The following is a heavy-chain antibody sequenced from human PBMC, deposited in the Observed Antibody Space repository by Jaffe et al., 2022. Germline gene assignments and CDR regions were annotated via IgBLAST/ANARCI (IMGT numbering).Heavy chain of an antibody. V-gene: IGHV3-64*01. D-gene: IGHD2-21*01. CDR1: GFTFSSYA. CDR2: ISSNGGST. Sequence: EVQLVESGGGLVQPGGSLRLSCAASGFTFSSYAMHWVRQAPGKGLEYVSAISSNGGSTYYANSVKGRFTISRDNSKNTLYLQMGSLRAEDMAVYYCARAPQLSWGGNPRGDYFDYWGQGTLVTVSS. CDR3: ARAPQLSWGGNPRGDYFDY. J-gene: IGHJ4*02.